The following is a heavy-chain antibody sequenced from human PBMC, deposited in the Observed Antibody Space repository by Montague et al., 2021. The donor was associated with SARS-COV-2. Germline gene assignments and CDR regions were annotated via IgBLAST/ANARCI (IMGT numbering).Heavy chain of an antibody. V-gene: IGHV4-61*02. Sequence: TLSLTCTVSGGSISSGSYYWSWIRQPAGKGLEWIGRIYTSGSTNYNPSLKSRVTISVDTSKNQFSLKLSSVTAADTAVYYCARILGTYYDFWCGGRAIDAFDLWGQGTMVTVSS. CDR3: ARILGTYYDFWCGGRAIDAFDL. CDR1: GGSISSGSYY. J-gene: IGHJ3*01. CDR2: IYTSGST. D-gene: IGHD3-3*01.